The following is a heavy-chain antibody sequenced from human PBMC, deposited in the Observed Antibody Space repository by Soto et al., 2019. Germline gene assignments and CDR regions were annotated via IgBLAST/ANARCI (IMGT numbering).Heavy chain of an antibody. CDR2: INPSGGST. Sequence: GASVKVSCKASGYTFTSYYMHWVRQAPGQGLEWMGIINPSGGSTSYAQKFQGRVTMTRDTSTSTVYMELSSLRSEDTAVYYCAREGGYNYDVWRGYYMGGNYYYGMDVWGQGTTVTVSS. V-gene: IGHV1-46*01. J-gene: IGHJ6*02. CDR1: GYTFTSYY. D-gene: IGHD3-3*01. CDR3: AREGGYNYDVWRGYYMGGNYYYGMDV.